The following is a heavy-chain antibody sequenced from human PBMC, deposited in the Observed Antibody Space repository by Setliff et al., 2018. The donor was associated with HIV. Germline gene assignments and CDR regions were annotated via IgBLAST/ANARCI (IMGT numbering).Heavy chain of an antibody. CDR2: IHTSGST. V-gene: IGHV4-61*09. J-gene: IGHJ4*02. CDR3: ARVSSSYYFLGAFDS. CDR1: GGSINSDSYY. D-gene: IGHD6-13*01. Sequence: SETLSLTCTVFGGSINSDSYYWTWIRQPAGKGLEWIGHIHTSGSTNYNPSLTSRVTISIDTSKNQFSLKLRSATATDTALYYCARVSSSYYFLGAFDSWGQRTLVTVSS.